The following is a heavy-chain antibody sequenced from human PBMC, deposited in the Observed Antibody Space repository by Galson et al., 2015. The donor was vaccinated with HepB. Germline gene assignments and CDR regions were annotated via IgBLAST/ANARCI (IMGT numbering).Heavy chain of an antibody. CDR2: ITQSGAT. CDR3: ARKYSSGGGYLDL. CDR1: GQSFGSYY. Sequence: SETLSLTCALYGQSFGSYYWTWIRQSPGKGLEWIGDITQSGATTYNPSLETRVIISVDTSRNQFSLHMESVTAADTAIFFCARKYSSGGGYLDLWGRGTPVIVSS. J-gene: IGHJ2*01. D-gene: IGHD2-15*01. V-gene: IGHV4-34*01.